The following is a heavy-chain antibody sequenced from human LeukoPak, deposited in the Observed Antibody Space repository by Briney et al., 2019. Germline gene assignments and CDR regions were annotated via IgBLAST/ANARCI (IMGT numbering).Heavy chain of an antibody. J-gene: IGHJ4*02. CDR2: IYYNGST. Sequence: NPSETLSLTCTVSGGSISSYYWSWIRQPPGKGLEWIGFIYYNGSTQYNPSLKSRVTISVDTSKSQFSLKLRSVTAADTAVYYCARERLSTGTTSGGLDYWGQGTLVTVSS. D-gene: IGHD1-7*01. CDR3: ARERLSTGTTSGGLDY. CDR1: GGSISSYY. V-gene: IGHV4-59*01.